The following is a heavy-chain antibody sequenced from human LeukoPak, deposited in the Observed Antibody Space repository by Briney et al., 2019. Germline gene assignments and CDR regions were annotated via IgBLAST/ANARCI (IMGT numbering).Heavy chain of an antibody. CDR1: GFTFSSYA. V-gene: IGHV3-33*08. J-gene: IGHJ4*02. D-gene: IGHD5-18*01. CDR3: ARDPSSGGYSYGSWISPRGYYFDY. CDR2: IWYDGSNK. Sequence: PGGSLRLSCAASGFTFSSYAMSWARQAPGKGLEWVAVIWYDGSNKYYADSVKGRFTISRDNSKNTLYLQMNSLRAEDTAVYYCARDPSSGGYSYGSWISPRGYYFDYWGQGTLVTVSS.